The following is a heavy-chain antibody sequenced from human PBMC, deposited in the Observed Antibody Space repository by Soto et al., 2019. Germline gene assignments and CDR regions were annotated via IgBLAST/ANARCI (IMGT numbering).Heavy chain of an antibody. V-gene: IGHV3-48*02. J-gene: IGHJ4*02. CDR2: ISSNSATI. CDR1: GFSFSRYS. CDR3: AREDILGTRSFDY. Sequence: GGTLRFSGAASGFSFSRYSMNWVRHAPGKGLEWVSYISSNSATIYDTDSGRGRFTISRDNAKNSLYLQMNSLRDEDTAVYYCAREDILGTRSFDYWGQGTLVTVSS. D-gene: IGHD1-26*01.